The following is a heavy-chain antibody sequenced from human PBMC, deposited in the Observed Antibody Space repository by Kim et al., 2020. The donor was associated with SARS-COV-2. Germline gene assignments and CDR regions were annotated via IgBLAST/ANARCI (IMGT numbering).Heavy chain of an antibody. CDR3: ARITSGSGSHVES. D-gene: IGHD3-10*01. Sequence: YDAESVKGRFLISRDDSKNTVYLQMSNLSSEDTAMYYCARITSGSGSHVESWGQGTLVTVSS. J-gene: IGHJ4*02. V-gene: IGHV3-53*01.